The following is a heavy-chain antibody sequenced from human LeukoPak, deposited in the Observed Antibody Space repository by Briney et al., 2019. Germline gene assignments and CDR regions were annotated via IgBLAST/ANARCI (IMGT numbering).Heavy chain of an antibody. Sequence: GGSLRLSCAASGFTFSSYWMSWVRQAPGKGLEWVANIKQDGSEKYYVDSVKGRITISRDNAMHSLYLQMNSLRAEDTAVYYCAKGDILTGYYDYWGQGTLVTVSS. CDR2: IKQDGSEK. D-gene: IGHD3-9*01. V-gene: IGHV3-7*03. CDR3: AKGDILTGYYDY. J-gene: IGHJ4*02. CDR1: GFTFSSYW.